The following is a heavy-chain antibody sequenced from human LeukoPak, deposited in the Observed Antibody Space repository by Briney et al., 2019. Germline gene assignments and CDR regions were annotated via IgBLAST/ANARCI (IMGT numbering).Heavy chain of an antibody. D-gene: IGHD3-16*01. J-gene: IGHJ4*02. V-gene: IGHV4-59*01. Sequence: PSETLSLTCTVSGGSISSYYWSWIRQPPGKGPEWIGYIYYSGSTNYNPSLKSRVTIPVDTSKNQFSLKLSSVTAADTAVYYCASVDYVWGSFYWGQGTLVTVSS. CDR3: ASVDYVWGSFY. CDR2: IYYSGST. CDR1: GGSISSYY.